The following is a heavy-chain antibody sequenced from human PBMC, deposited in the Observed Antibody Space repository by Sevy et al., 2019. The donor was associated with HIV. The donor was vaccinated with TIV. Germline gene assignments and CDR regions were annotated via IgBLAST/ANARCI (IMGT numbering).Heavy chain of an antibody. CDR1: GFTFSNAW. V-gene: IGHV3-15*01. J-gene: IGHJ1*01. Sequence: LGGSLRLSCEGSGFTFSNAWMNWVRQARGKGLEWVGHIKSKSEGGTAAYNTPVNGRFTISRDDSKNTLYLQMNTLKIEDTAVYYCTTGGSLFQRWGQGSLVTVSS. D-gene: IGHD2-15*01. CDR3: TTGGSLFQR. CDR2: IKSKSEGGTA.